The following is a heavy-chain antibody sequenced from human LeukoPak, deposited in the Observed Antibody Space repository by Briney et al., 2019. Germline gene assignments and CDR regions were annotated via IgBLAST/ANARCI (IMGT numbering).Heavy chain of an antibody. CDR3: AKLRFLEWSDY. V-gene: IGHV3-21*01. CDR1: GFTFSSYS. J-gene: IGHJ4*02. Sequence: GGSLRLSCAASGFTFSSYSMNWVRQAPGKGLEWLSSISSSSSYIYYADSVKGRFTISRDNAKNSLYLQMNSLRAEDTAVYYCAKLRFLEWSDYWGQGTLVTVSS. D-gene: IGHD3-3*01. CDR2: ISSSSSYI.